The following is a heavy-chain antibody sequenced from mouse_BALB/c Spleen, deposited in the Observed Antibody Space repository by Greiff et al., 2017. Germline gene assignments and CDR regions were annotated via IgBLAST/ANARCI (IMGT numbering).Heavy chain of an antibody. J-gene: IGHJ2*01. CDR1: GFTFSSYA. D-gene: IGHD2-3*01. V-gene: IGHV5-6-5*01. CDR2: ISSGGST. Sequence: EVKLVESGGGLVKPGGSLKLSCAASGFTFSSYAMSWVRQTPEKRLEWVASISSGGSTYYPDSVKGRFTISRDNARNILYLQMSSLRSEDTAMYYCAIGHDGYYYCDYWGQGTTLTVSS. CDR3: AIGHDGYYYCDY.